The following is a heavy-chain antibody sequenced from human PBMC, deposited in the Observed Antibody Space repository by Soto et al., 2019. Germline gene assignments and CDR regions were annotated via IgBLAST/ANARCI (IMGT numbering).Heavy chain of an antibody. V-gene: IGHV3-23*01. J-gene: IGHJ4*02. CDR1: GFTFSSYA. CDR3: AKRRGAGGHFDY. CDR2: VSIGGST. D-gene: IGHD2-15*01. Sequence: DVQLLESGGGLVQPEGSLRLSCAASGFTFSSYAMGWVRQGPGKGLEWVAVVSIGGSTHYADSVRGPFTISRDNSKTTLSMQMNSLTAEDTAVYFCAKRRGAGGHFDYWGQGALVTVSS.